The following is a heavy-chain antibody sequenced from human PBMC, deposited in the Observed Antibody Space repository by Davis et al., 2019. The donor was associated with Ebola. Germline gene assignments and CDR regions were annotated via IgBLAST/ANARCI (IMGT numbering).Heavy chain of an antibody. J-gene: IGHJ3*02. D-gene: IGHD1-26*01. CDR1: GGSFSNYA. V-gene: IGHV1-18*04. CDR3: ARDRYYSGTFDAFDI. CDR2: INPYNGHT. Sequence: ASVKVSCKASGGSFSNYAFSWVRQAPGQGLEWMGWINPYNGHTSYSQNLQGRVTMTTDTSTNTAYMELRSLRSDDTGMYFCARDRYYSGTFDAFDIWGQGTMLTVSS.